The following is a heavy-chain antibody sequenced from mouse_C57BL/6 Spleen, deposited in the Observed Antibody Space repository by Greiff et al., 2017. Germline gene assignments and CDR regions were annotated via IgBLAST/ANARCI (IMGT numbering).Heavy chain of an antibody. CDR1: GFTFSSYG. V-gene: IGHV5-6*02. D-gene: IGHD2-3*01. CDR2: ISSGGSYT. Sequence: EVKLEESGGDLVKPGGSLKLSRAASGFTFSSYGMSWVRQTPDKRLEWVATISSGGSYTYYPDSVKGRFTISRDNAKNTLYLQMSSLKSEDTAMYYCARQDDGYSYAMDYWGQGTSVTVSS. CDR3: ARQDDGYSYAMDY. J-gene: IGHJ4*01.